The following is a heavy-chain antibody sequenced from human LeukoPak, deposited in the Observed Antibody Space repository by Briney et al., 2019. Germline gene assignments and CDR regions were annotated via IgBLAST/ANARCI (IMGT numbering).Heavy chain of an antibody. CDR2: IIPIFGTA. J-gene: IGHJ4*02. Sequence: GASVKVSCKASGYTFTSYAISWVRQAPGQGLEWMGGIIPIFGTANYAQKFQGRVTITADESTSTAYMELSSLRSEDTAVYYCARDRGYSGYESEDYYFDYWGQGTPVTVSS. CDR3: ARDRGYSGYESEDYYFDY. V-gene: IGHV1-69*13. CDR1: GYTFTSYA. D-gene: IGHD5-12*01.